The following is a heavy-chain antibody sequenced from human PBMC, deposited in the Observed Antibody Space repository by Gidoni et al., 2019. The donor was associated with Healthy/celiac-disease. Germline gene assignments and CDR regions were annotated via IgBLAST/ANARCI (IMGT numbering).Heavy chain of an antibody. CDR2: IIPILGIA. D-gene: IGHD2-15*01. V-gene: IGHV1-69*02. CDR1: GGTFSSYP. J-gene: IGHJ6*02. CDR3: ARGTVVAAIYYYYGMDV. Sequence: QVQLVQSGAEVKKPGSSVKVSCKASGGTFSSYPISWVRQAPGQGLEWMGRIIPILGIANYAQKFQGRVTITADKSTSTAYMELSSLRSEDTAVYYCARGTVVAAIYYYYGMDVWGQGTTVTVSS.